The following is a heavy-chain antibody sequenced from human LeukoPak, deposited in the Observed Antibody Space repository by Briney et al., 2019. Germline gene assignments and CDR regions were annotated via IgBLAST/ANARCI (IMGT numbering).Heavy chain of an antibody. D-gene: IGHD6-19*01. J-gene: IGHJ4*02. CDR3: ARDPGYSSGWYPDY. CDR1: GFTFSSYS. Sequence: GGSLRLSCAASGFTFSSYSMNWVRQAPGKGLEWVSSISSSSSYIYYADSVKGRFTISRDNAKNSLYLQMDSLRAEDTAVYYCARDPGYSSGWYPDYWGQGTLVTVSS. CDR2: ISSSSSYI. V-gene: IGHV3-21*01.